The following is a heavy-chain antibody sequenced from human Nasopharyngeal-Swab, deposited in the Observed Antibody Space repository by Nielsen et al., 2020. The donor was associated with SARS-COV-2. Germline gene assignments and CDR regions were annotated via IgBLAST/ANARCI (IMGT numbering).Heavy chain of an antibody. D-gene: IGHD3-3*01. J-gene: IGHJ6*02. CDR1: GFTFRSYS. Sequence: GESLKISCAASGFTFRSYSLNWVRQAPGKGLEWVSYISTSSSTIYYADSVKGRFTISRDHAKNSLYLQMNSLRAEDTAVYYCARDGLDYDFWSAYFMDVWGQGTTVTVSS. V-gene: IGHV3-48*04. CDR2: ISTSSSTI. CDR3: ARDGLDYDFWSAYFMDV.